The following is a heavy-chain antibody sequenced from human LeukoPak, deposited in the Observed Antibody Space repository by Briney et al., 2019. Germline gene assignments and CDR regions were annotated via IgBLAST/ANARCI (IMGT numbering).Heavy chain of an antibody. CDR1: GYSFTSYW. J-gene: IGHJ4*02. V-gene: IGHV5-51*01. D-gene: IGHD3-22*01. CDR3: ARHGNYYDSSGYYDY. CDR2: IHPRDPDI. Sequence: GESLKISCKGSGYSFTSYWIAWVRQMPGKGLEWMGIIHPRDPDIRYSPSFQGQVTISADKSISTAYLQWSSLKASDTAMYYCARHGNYYDSSGYYDYWGQGTLVTVSS.